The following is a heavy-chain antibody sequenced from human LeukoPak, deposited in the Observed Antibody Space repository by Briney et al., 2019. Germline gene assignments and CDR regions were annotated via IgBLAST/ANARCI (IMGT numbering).Heavy chain of an antibody. CDR3: ARGLVADYYFDY. CDR1: GGSFSGYF. J-gene: IGHJ4*02. V-gene: IGHV4-34*01. Sequence: SETLSLTCAVYGGSFSGYFWSWIRQPPGKGLEWIGEINHSGSTSYNPSLKSRVTISVDTSKNQFSLKLSSVTAADTAVYYCARGLVADYYFDYWGQGTLVTVSS. CDR2: INHSGST. D-gene: IGHD2-8*02.